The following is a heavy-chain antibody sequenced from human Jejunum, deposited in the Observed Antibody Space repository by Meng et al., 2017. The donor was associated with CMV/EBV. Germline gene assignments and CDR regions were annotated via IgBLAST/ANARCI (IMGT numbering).Heavy chain of an antibody. Sequence: GFTFTSHAMSWVRQAPGKGLEWVAAISGGGIQTFYADSVKGRFTISRDNSNSTLYLQMNSLRAEDTAIYYCAKDSGYTVSAPFDYWGQGTRVTVSS. V-gene: IGHV3-23*01. CDR2: ISGGGIQT. J-gene: IGHJ4*02. D-gene: IGHD3-10*01. CDR1: GFTFTSHA. CDR3: AKDSGYTVSAPFDY.